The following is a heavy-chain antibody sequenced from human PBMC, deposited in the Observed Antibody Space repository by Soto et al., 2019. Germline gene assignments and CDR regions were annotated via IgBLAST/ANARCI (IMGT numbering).Heavy chain of an antibody. CDR1: GFTFSSYA. V-gene: IGHV3-30-3*01. D-gene: IGHD2-21*02. J-gene: IGHJ6*02. CDR2: ISYDGSNK. CDR3: ARVSRVVTAWYYGMDV. Sequence: QVQLVESGGGVVQPGRSLRLSCGASGFTFSSYAMHWVRQAPGKGLEWVAVISYDGSNKYYADSVKGRFTISRDNSKNTLYLQMNSLRAEDTAVYYCARVSRVVTAWYYGMDVWGQGTTVTVSS.